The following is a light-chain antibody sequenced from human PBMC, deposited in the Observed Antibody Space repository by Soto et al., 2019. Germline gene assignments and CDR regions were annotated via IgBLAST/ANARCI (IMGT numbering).Light chain of an antibody. J-gene: IGKJ2*01. CDR2: GVS. CDR3: QQYSSLPHT. CDR1: QSVTNNY. Sequence: ESVLTQSPGTLSLSPGERDTLSCRATQSVTNNYFAWYQQKPGQSPRLLIYGVSSRATDIPDRCSGSGSGTDFTRTISRLEHEDCVEYYCQQYSSLPHTFGQGTKREGK. V-gene: IGKV3-20*01.